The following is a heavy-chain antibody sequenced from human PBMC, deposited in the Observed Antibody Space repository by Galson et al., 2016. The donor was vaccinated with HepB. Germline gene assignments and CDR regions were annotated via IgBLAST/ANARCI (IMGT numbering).Heavy chain of an antibody. Sequence: SLRLSCATSRFTLPTYAIHWVRQAPGKGLEWLAVIWFDGINKFYADSVKGRFTISRDDSKNTVYLQMNSLRVEDTAVYYCARSPPPATPTAGSLDIWGQGTVLTVSS. CDR3: ARSPPPATPTAGSLDI. V-gene: IGHV3-33*01. CDR2: IWFDGINK. J-gene: IGHJ3*02. CDR1: RFTLPTYA.